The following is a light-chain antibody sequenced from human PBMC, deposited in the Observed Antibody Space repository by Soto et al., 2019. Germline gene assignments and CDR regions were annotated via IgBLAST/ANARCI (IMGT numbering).Light chain of an antibody. CDR3: QHYNNYPNS. CDR1: QSVGSW. J-gene: IGKJ2*01. V-gene: IGKV1-5*03. Sequence: DIRMTQSPSTLSASVGDRVTITCRASQSVGSWLAWYQQKPGKAPKLLIYKATNLRSGVPSRFSRSRSGTEFILTISTLHPDDLATYYCQHYNNYPNSFGQATKLEIK. CDR2: KAT.